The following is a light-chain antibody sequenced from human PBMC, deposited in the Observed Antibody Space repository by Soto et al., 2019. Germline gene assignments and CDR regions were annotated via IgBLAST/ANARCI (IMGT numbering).Light chain of an antibody. J-gene: IGLJ2*01. CDR2: EVT. Sequence: QSVLTQPASVSGSPGQSITISCSGTSSDGDSVSWYQQHPGKAPELIIYEVTNRPSGVSNRFSGSKSDYTASLTISGLQAEDEADYYCSSYTAASTLDVVFGGGTKVTVL. CDR1: SSDGDS. V-gene: IGLV2-14*01. CDR3: SSYTAASTLDVV.